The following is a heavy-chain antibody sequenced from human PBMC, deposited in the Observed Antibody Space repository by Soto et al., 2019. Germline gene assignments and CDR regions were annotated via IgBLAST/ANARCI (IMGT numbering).Heavy chain of an antibody. CDR1: GFSYGGYG. Sequence: QVHLVESGGGVVQPGGSLRLSCVASGFSYGGYGMHWVRQAPGKGLEWVAVIWHDGGRQYYADSVKGRFTVSRDNAKNTLYLQVNSLRAEDTAVYYGARDLTSGYTDSWGQGTLVIVSS. D-gene: IGHD3-22*01. J-gene: IGHJ5*01. V-gene: IGHV3-33*01. CDR3: ARDLTSGYTDS. CDR2: IWHDGGRQ.